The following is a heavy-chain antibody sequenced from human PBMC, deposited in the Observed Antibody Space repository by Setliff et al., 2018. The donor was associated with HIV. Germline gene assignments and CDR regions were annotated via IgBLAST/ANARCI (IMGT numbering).Heavy chain of an antibody. D-gene: IGHD6-19*01. CDR2: INAGDDNT. Sequence: ASVKVSCKAFGYTFSTNAIHWVRQAPGQRLEWMGYINAGDDNTRYSEKFQGRVTITRDTSANTAYMELGSLRSEDTAVYYCARGSCSGCYISDYWGTGTVVTVSS. CDR3: ARGSCSGCYISDY. CDR1: GYTFSTNA. V-gene: IGHV1-3*01. J-gene: IGHJ4*02.